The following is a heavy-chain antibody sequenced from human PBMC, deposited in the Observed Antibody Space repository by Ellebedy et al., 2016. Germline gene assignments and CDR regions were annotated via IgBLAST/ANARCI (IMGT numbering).Heavy chain of an antibody. V-gene: IGHV3-74*03. CDR2: IKSDGIST. CDR3: VRDNYWSVDY. J-gene: IGHJ4*02. CDR1: GFTFSDTW. Sequence: GGSLRLSCAASGFTFSDTWMHWVRHRPGKGQVWVSRIKSDGISTAYADSVKGRFTISRDNAKNTLYLQMNSLRVEDTAVYYCVRDNYWSVDYWGQGSLVTVSS. D-gene: IGHD2-8*02.